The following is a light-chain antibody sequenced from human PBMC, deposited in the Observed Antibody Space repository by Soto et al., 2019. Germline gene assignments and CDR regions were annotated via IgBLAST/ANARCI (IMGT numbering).Light chain of an antibody. CDR3: QSYDSRLSGPVV. CDR1: SCNIGAGYD. V-gene: IGLV1-40*01. CDR2: GNS. J-gene: IGLJ2*01. Sequence: QSVLTQPPSVSGAPGQTVTISCTGSSCNIGAGYDVHWYQQLPGTAPKLLIYGNSNRPSGVPDRFSGSKSGTSASLAITGLRAEDEADYYCQSYDSRLSGPVVFGRGTKVTVL.